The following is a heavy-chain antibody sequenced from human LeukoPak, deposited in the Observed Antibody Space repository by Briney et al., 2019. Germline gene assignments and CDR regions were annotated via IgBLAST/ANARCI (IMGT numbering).Heavy chain of an antibody. J-gene: IGHJ4*02. D-gene: IGHD3-3*01. CDR1: GYTFTSYY. V-gene: IGHV1-46*01. CDR2: INPSGGST. Sequence: GASVKVSCTASGYTFTSYYMHWVRQAPGQGLEWMGIINPSGGSTSYAQKFQGRVTMTTDTSTSTAYMELRSLRSDDTAVYYCAVGGGEWLSLDYWGQGTLVTVSS. CDR3: AVGGGEWLSLDY.